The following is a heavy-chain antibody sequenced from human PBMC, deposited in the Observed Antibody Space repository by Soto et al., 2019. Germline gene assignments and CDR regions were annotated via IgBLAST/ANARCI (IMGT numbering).Heavy chain of an antibody. J-gene: IGHJ4*02. CDR3: ARDAEPSSGYSSFLFDY. D-gene: IGHD3-22*01. V-gene: IGHV3-33*01. Sequence: QVQLVESGGGVVQPGRSLRLSCAASGFTFSSYGMHGVRQAPGKGLEWVAVIWYDGSNKYYADSVKGRFTISRDNSKNTLYLQMNSLRAEDTAVYYCARDAEPSSGYSSFLFDYWGQGTLVTVSS. CDR2: IWYDGSNK. CDR1: GFTFSSYG.